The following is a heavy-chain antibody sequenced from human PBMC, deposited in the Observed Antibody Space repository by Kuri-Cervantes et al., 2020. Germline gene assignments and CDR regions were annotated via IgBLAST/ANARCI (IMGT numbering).Heavy chain of an antibody. V-gene: IGHV3-13*01. CDR2: IGTAGDT. Sequence: LSLTCAASGFTFSSYDMHWVRQATGKGLEWVSAIGTAGDTYYPGSVKGRFTISRDNAKNSLYLQMNSLRAEDTAVYYCARVEGKSDAFDIWGQGTMVTVSS. J-gene: IGHJ3*02. CDR3: ARVEGKSDAFDI. CDR1: GFTFSSYD. D-gene: IGHD5-24*01.